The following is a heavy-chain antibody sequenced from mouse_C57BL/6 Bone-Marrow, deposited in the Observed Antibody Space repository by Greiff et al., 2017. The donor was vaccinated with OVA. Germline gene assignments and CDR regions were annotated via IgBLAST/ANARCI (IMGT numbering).Heavy chain of an antibody. Sequence: VQLQQSGPGLVQPTQSLSITCTVSGFSLTSYGVHWVRQSPGKGLEWLGVIWSGGSTDYNAAFISRLSISKDNSKSQVFFKMNSLQADDTAIYYCARGGNYADYYAMDYWGQGTSVTVSS. CDR3: ARGGNYADYYAMDY. CDR1: GFSLTSYG. D-gene: IGHD2-1*01. V-gene: IGHV2-2*01. CDR2: IWSGGST. J-gene: IGHJ4*01.